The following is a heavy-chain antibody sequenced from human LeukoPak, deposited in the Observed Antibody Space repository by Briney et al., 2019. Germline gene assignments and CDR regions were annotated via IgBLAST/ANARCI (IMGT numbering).Heavy chain of an antibody. J-gene: IGHJ6*02. Sequence: ASVKVCCKASGYTFTGYYMHWVRQAPGQGLEWMGWINPTSGGTNYAQKFQGRVTMTRDTSISTAYMELSRLRSDDTAVYYCARVRYCSSTSCYSRYYGMDVWGQGTTVTVSS. CDR2: INPTSGGT. D-gene: IGHD2-2*01. V-gene: IGHV1-2*02. CDR3: ARVRYCSSTSCYSRYYGMDV. CDR1: GYTFTGYY.